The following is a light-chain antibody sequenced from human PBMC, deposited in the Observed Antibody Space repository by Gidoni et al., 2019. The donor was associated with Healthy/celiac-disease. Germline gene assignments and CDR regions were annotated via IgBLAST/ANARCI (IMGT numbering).Light chain of an antibody. CDR1: QGMSSW. CDR2: AAS. Sequence: DIQMTQSPSSVSASVGDSVTITCRASQGMSSWLAWYQQKPGKAPNLLIYAASSLQSGVPSRFSGSGSGTDFTLTISSLQPEDFATYYCQQANSFPLTFGGGTKVEIK. V-gene: IGKV1-12*01. CDR3: QQANSFPLT. J-gene: IGKJ4*01.